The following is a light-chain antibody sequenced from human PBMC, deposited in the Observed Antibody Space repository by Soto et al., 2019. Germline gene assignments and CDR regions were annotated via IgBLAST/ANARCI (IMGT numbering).Light chain of an antibody. CDR2: SNN. CDR1: SSNIGSNA. V-gene: IGLV1-44*01. CDR3: AAWDGSLNGWV. Sequence: QSGLTQPPSASGTPGQRVAISCSGSSSNIGSNAVNWYQQFPGTAPKVLIYSNNQRPSGVPDRFSGSKSGTSASLAISGLQSEDEADYYCAAWDGSLNGWVFGGGTKLTVL. J-gene: IGLJ3*02.